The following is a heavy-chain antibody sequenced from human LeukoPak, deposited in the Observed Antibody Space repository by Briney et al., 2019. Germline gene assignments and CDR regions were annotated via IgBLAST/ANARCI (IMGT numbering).Heavy chain of an antibody. CDR1: GFTFISYG. Sequence: GGSLRLSCAASGFTFISYGVHGVRQAPGKGLEWVAFIRYDGSNKYYADSVKGRFTISRDNSKNTLYLQMNSLRAEDTAVYYCAKDAARPTSGAPGYWGQGTLVTVSS. D-gene: IGHD6-6*01. J-gene: IGHJ4*02. CDR2: IRYDGSNK. CDR3: AKDAARPTSGAPGY. V-gene: IGHV3-30*02.